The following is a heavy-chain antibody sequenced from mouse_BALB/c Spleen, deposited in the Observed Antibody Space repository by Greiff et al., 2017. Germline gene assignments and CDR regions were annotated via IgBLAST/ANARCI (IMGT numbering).Heavy chain of an antibody. V-gene: IGHV14-4*02. Sequence: VQLQQSGAELVRSGASVKLSCTASGFNIKDYYMHWVKQRPEQGLEWIGWIDPENGDTEYAPKFQGKATMTADTSSNTAYLQLSSLTSEDTAVYYCNWAYYRYDGAYYYAMDYWGQGTSVTVSS. J-gene: IGHJ4*01. CDR3: NWAYYRYDGAYYYAMDY. D-gene: IGHD2-14*01. CDR2: IDPENGDT. CDR1: GFNIKDYY.